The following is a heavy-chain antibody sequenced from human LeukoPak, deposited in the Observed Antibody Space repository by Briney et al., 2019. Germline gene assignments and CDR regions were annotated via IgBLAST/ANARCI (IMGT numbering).Heavy chain of an antibody. V-gene: IGHV3-64*01. CDR3: ARVVYSGSYRSSGGFDY. CDR2: ISSNGGST. D-gene: IGHD1-26*01. CDR1: GFTFSSYA. J-gene: IGHJ4*02. Sequence: GGSLRLSCAASGFTFSSYAMHWVRQAPGKGLEYVSAISSNGGSTYYANSVKGRFTISGDNSKNTLYLQMGSLRAEDMAVYYCARVVYSGSYRSSGGFDYWGQGTLVTVSS.